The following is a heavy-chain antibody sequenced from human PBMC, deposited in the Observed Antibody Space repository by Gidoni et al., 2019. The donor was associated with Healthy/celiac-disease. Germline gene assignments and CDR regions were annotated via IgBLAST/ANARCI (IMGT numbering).Heavy chain of an antibody. J-gene: IGHJ4*02. V-gene: IGHV4-30-2*01. D-gene: IGHD3-22*01. Sequence: QLQLQESGSGLVKPSQTLSLTCAVSGGSISRGGYSWRWIRQPPGKGLEWTGYIYHSGSTYYNPSLKSRVTISVDRSKNQFSLKLSSVTAADTAVYYCARFRKEYYYDSSGPFDYWGQGTLVTVSS. CDR3: ARFRKEYYYDSSGPFDY. CDR1: GGSISRGGYS. CDR2: IYHSGST.